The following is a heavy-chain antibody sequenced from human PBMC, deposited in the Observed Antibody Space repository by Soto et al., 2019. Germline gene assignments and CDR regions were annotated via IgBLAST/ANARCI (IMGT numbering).Heavy chain of an antibody. D-gene: IGHD3-22*01. CDR2: SRDKAQGYST. Sequence: SLCGTVPGFNLSDNSNDWVHQAPTKGRERVGRSRDKAQGYSTIYDASVKGRFTTTREKSKSSVYLQMNSLKTEDTAIYYCVRTTYYSDSSVYTRFFDYWGQGTLVTVYS. V-gene: IGHV3-72*01. CDR3: VRTTYYSDSSVYTRFFDY. J-gene: IGHJ4*02. CDR1: GFNLSDNS.